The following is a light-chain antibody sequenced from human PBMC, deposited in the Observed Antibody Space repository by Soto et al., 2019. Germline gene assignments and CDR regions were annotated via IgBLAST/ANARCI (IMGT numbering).Light chain of an antibody. Sequence: QSVLTQPPAVSGAPGQGVTISCTASSSNIGAGYDVHWYQKLPGTAPKLLIYGNSNRPSGVPDRFSGSKSGTSASLAITGLQAEDEADYYCQSYDSSLSGLVLGTGTKLTVL. CDR1: SSNIGAGYD. CDR3: QSYDSSLSGLV. CDR2: GNS. J-gene: IGLJ1*01. V-gene: IGLV1-40*01.